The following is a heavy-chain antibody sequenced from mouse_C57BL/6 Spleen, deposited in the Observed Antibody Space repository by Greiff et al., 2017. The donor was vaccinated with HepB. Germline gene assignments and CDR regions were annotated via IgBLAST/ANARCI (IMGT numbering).Heavy chain of an antibody. D-gene: IGHD2-5*01. CDR2: IYPGDGDT. J-gene: IGHJ2*01. CDR1: GYAFSSSW. V-gene: IGHV1-82*01. Sequence: QVQLQQSGPELVKPGASVKISCKASGYAFSSSWMNWVKQRPGKGLEWIGRIYPGDGDTNYTGKFKGKATLTADNSSSTAYMQLSSLTSEDSAVYFCARYSNYGGFDYWGQGTTLTVSS. CDR3: ARYSNYGGFDY.